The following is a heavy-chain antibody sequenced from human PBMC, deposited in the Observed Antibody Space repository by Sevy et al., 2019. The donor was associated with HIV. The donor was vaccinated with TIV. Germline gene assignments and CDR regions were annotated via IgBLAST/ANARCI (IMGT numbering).Heavy chain of an antibody. CDR3: AKVDVVVPVADYGLDV. D-gene: IGHD2-2*01. J-gene: IGHJ6*02. CDR1: GFTFSIYA. V-gene: IGHV3-23*01. Sequence: GGSLRLSCAASGFTFSIYAMSWVRQAPGKGLEWVSSIGRSGGGTHYADSVKGRLTISRDNSKSTLFLQMNSLRAEDTAVYYCAKVDVVVPVADYGLDVWGQGTTVTVSS. CDR2: IGRSGGGT.